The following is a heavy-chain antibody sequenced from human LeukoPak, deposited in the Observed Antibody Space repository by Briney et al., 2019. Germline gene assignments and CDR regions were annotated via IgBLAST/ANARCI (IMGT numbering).Heavy chain of an antibody. CDR3: ARGLRGPDY. V-gene: IGHV3-30*02. Sequence: GGSLRLSCAASGFTFSSYGMHWVRQAPGKGLEWVAFIRYDGSNKYYADSVKGRFTISRDNSKNTMFLQMNRLRDEDTAVYYCARGLRGPDYWGQGTQVTVPS. CDR2: IRYDGSNK. J-gene: IGHJ4*02. CDR1: GFTFSSYG.